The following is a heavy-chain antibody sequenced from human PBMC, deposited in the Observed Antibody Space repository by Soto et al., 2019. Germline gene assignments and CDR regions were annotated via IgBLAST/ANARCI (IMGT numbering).Heavy chain of an antibody. CDR2: INHSGSS. V-gene: IGHV4-34*01. CDR1: GGSFSGYD. D-gene: IGHD5-18*01. CDR3: ARWGVQLWSTFDY. Sequence: PSETLSLTCAVYGGSFSGYDWTWIRQPPGTGLEWIGEINHSGSSNYNPSLKSRVTISVDTSKNQFSLKLTSVTAADTAVYYCARWGVQLWSTFDYWGQGTLVT. J-gene: IGHJ4*02.